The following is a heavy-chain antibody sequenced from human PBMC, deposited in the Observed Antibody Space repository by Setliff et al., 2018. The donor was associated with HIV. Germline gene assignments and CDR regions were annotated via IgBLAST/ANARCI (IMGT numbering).Heavy chain of an antibody. V-gene: IGHV3-30*07. D-gene: IGHD6-19*01. J-gene: IGHJ3*02. CDR2: ISSDGSDK. Sequence: GGSLRLSCAASGFAFRNYIFHWVRQAPGKGLEWVAIISSDGSDKNYADSVKGRFTVSRDNSKNTLYLQMNSLRAEDTAVYYCARYALAVPGYHNAFDIWGQGTMVTVSS. CDR3: ARYALAVPGYHNAFDI. CDR1: GFAFRNYI.